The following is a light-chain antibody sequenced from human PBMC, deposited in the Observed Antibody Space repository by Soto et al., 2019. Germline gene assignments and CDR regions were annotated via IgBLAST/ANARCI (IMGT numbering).Light chain of an antibody. CDR3: QQSYSSPPP. CDR1: QDITNS. V-gene: IGKV1-39*01. J-gene: IGKJ1*01. CDR2: DAS. Sequence: IEMTQYPSSLSASVGDRVTITCQASQDITNSLNWYQQKPGKAPNLLIFDASNLQSGVPSRFSGSRSGPDFTLTISSLQPEDFATYYCQQSYSSPPPFGQGTKVAIK.